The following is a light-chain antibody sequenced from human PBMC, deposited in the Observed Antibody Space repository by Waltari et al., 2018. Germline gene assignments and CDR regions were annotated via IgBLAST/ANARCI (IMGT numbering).Light chain of an antibody. CDR3: QQRSN. V-gene: IGKV3-11*01. J-gene: IGKJ4*01. Sequence: EIVLTQSPATLSLSPGERATLSCRASQSVSSYLAWYQQTPGQAPRLLIYDASNRATGIPARFSGSGSGTDFTLTISGLESEDFAVYYCQQRSNFGGGTKVEIK. CDR2: DAS. CDR1: QSVSSY.